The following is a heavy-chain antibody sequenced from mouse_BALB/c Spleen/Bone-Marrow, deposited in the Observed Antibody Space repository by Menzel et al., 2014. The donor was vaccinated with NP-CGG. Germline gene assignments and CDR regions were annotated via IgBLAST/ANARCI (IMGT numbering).Heavy chain of an antibody. Sequence: DVKMAESGGGLVQPKGSLKLSCAASGFTFKTYAMNWVRQAPGKGLEWVARIRSKSNNYATYYVDSVKNRFTISRDDSQNMLYLQMNNLKTEDTAMYYCVRRESDNYGGFASWGQGTLVTVSA. CDR3: VRRESDNYGGFAS. CDR2: IRSKSNNYAT. CDR1: GFTFKTYA. D-gene: IGHD1-1*01. J-gene: IGHJ3*01. V-gene: IGHV10-1*02.